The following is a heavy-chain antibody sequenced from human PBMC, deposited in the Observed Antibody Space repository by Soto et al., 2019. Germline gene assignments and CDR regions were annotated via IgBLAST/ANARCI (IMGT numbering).Heavy chain of an antibody. J-gene: IGHJ4*02. V-gene: IGHV1-3*05. CDR3: ARAVAVPADFDY. CDR2: INAGNGNT. CDR1: GYTFTGYA. Sequence: QVQLVQSGAEEKKPGASVKVSCKASGYTFTGYAMHWVRQAPGQRLEWMGWINAGNGNTKYSQKFQGRVTITRDISASAAYMELSSLSSEDTAVYYCARAVAVPADFDYWGQGTLVTVSS. D-gene: IGHD6-19*01.